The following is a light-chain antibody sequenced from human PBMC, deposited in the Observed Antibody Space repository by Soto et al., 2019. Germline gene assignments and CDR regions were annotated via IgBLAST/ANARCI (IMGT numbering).Light chain of an antibody. CDR2: QVT. Sequence: QSALTQPPSASGSPGQSVTISCTGTSSDVGAFNFVSWYQQHPGKAPKLMIYQVTKRPSGVPDRFSASKSGNTASLTVSGLQAEDEADYYCSSYAVNSFYVFGTGTKLTVL. CDR1: SSDVGAFNF. J-gene: IGLJ1*01. V-gene: IGLV2-8*01. CDR3: SSYAVNSFYV.